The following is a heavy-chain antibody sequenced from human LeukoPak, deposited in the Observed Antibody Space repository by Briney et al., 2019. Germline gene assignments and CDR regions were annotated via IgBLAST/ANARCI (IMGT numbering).Heavy chain of an antibody. CDR3: AREDVVLVDAVRYYYGMDV. Sequence: ASVKVSCKASGYNFISYYMHWVRQAPGQGLEWMGIINPSGGSTSYAQKFQDRVTMTRATSTSTVYMELSSLKSEDTAVYYCAREDVVLVDAVRYYYGMDVWGQGTTVTVSS. V-gene: IGHV1-46*01. J-gene: IGHJ6*02. D-gene: IGHD2-8*01. CDR1: GYNFISYY. CDR2: INPSGGST.